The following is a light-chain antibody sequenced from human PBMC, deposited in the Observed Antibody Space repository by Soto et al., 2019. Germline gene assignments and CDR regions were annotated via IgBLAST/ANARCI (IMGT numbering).Light chain of an antibody. CDR2: LGS. Sequence: DILMTQSPLSLPVTPGEPASICCRSSQSLLHSNGYNYLYCYLQKPGQSPQLLIYLGSNRASGVPDRFSGSGSGTDFTLKNSRGEGEQVALFFYTEPVQSWTVSPGTKVDIK. CDR1: QSLLHSNGYNY. V-gene: IGKV2-28*01. CDR3: TEPVQSWT. J-gene: IGKJ1*01.